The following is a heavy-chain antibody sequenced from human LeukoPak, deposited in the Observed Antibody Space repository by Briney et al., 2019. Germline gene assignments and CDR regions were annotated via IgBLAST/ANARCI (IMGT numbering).Heavy chain of an antibody. J-gene: IGHJ1*01. Sequence: GGSVRLSCAASRFTVSSNYMIWVRLAPGKGLEWVSILYSGGNSYYADSVKSRFTISRDNSKNTPSLQMTSLRADDTAMYYCARDRGFCSGDSCYPRYFHHWGQGTLVTVSS. CDR1: RFTVSSNY. CDR3: ARDRGFCSGDSCYPRYFHH. CDR2: LYSGGNS. V-gene: IGHV3-53*01. D-gene: IGHD2-15*01.